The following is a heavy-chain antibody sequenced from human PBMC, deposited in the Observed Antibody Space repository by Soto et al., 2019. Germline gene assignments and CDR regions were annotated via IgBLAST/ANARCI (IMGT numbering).Heavy chain of an antibody. V-gene: IGHV4-34*01. CDR2: INHSGST. J-gene: IGHJ4*02. CDR1: GGSFSGYY. Sequence: SETLSLTCAVYGGSFSGYYWSWIRQPPGKGLEWIGEINHSGSTVYNPPLKSRATISVATSQNQVSLNLSSVTAADTAVYFCARGNDFWNGDDICRYFDYWGLGTLVTVSS. D-gene: IGHD3-3*01. CDR3: ARGNDFWNGDDICRYFDY.